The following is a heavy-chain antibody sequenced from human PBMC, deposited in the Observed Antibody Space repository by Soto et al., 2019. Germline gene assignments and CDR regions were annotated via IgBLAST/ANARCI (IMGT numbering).Heavy chain of an antibody. V-gene: IGHV4-39*01. CDR3: ARHYTNCGLNSCSSWWFDP. CDR2: IYYSGTT. D-gene: IGHD2-2*01. J-gene: IGHJ5*02. Sequence: SETLSLTCTVSGGSINISGFYWCWIRQPPGNGLEWIGSIYYSGTTNYNQCLRSRVTMSVDTSKNQFTQNLSSVTAADTALYYCARHYTNCGLNSCSSWWFDPWGQGTLVTVSS. CDR1: GGSINISGFY.